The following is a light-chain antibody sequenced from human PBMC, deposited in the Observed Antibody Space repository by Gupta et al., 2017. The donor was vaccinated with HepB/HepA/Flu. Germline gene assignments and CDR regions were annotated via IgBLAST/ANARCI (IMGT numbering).Light chain of an antibody. CDR1: SSNIGSNY. V-gene: IGLV1-47*01. J-gene: IGLJ2*01. Sequence: QSVLTQPPSASGTPGQRVTISCSGSSSNIGSNYVYWYQQLPGTAPKLLIYRNNQRPSGFPDRFSGSKSGTSVSLAISGLRSEDEADYYCAAWDDILSGGVFGGGTELTV. CDR2: RNN. CDR3: AAWDDILSGGV.